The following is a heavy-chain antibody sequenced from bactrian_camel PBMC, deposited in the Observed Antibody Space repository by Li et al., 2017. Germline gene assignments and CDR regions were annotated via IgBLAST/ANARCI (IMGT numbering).Heavy chain of an antibody. CDR2: IYIGTESV. J-gene: IGHJ4*01. CDR3: AASRLVTLTFAEGLYGF. V-gene: IGHV3S53*01. Sequence: QVQLVESGGDLVQPGGSLRLSCAASGNTANLNSMGWFRQAPGKEREGVAAIYIGTESVNYADSVKGRFTITLDLAKNTVYLHMNNLDPEDTAKYYCAASRLVTLTFAEGLYGFWGQGTQVTVS. CDR1: GNTANLNS. D-gene: IGHD2*01.